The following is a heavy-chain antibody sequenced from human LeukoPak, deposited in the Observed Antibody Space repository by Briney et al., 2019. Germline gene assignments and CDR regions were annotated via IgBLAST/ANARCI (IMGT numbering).Heavy chain of an antibody. D-gene: IGHD6-19*01. CDR2: INPNSGDT. V-gene: IGHV1-2*02. J-gene: IGHJ5*02. CDR1: RYTFTGYY. Sequence: ASVKVSCKASRYTFTGYYMHRVRQAPGQGLEWMGWINPNSGDTNYAQKFQGRVTMTRDTSITTVYMELSRLRSDDTAVYFCASGWSITGWYNNWFDPWGQGTLVTVSS. CDR3: ASGWSITGWYNNWFDP.